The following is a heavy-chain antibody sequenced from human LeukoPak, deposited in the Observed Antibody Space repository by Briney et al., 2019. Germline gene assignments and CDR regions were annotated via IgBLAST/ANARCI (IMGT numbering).Heavy chain of an antibody. V-gene: IGHV3-7*03. CDR1: GFTFSSHW. D-gene: IGHD2-15*01. CDR3: AREDLYQAFDI. Sequence: GGSLRLSCAASGFTFSSHWMSWVRQAPGKGLEWVANIKQDGSEKYYVDSVKGRFTISRDNAKNSLYLQMNSLRAEDTAVYYCAREDLYQAFDIWGQGTMVTVSS. CDR2: IKQDGSEK. J-gene: IGHJ3*02.